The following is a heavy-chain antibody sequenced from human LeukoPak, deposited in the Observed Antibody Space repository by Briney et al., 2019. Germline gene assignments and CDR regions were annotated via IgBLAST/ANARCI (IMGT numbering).Heavy chain of an antibody. V-gene: IGHV4-34*01. CDR3: ARGLYSSSWYFSHFDY. CDR2: INHSGST. D-gene: IGHD6-13*01. J-gene: IGHJ4*02. CDR1: GGSFSGYY. Sequence: KPSETLSLTCAVCGGSFSGYYWSWIRQPPVKGLEWIGEINHSGSTNYNPSLKSRVTISVDTSKNQFSLKLSSVTAADTAVYYCARGLYSSSWYFSHFDYWGQGTLVTVSS.